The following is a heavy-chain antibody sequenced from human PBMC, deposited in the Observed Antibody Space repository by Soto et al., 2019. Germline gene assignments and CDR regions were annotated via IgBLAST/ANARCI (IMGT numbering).Heavy chain of an antibody. CDR3: XXXTXAISISDH. D-gene: IGHD3-3*01. V-gene: IGHV4-39*01. J-gene: IGHJ4*02. CDR1: GGSISSSSYY. Sequence: QLQLQESGPGLVKPSETLSLTCTVSGGSISSSSYYWGWIRQPPGKGLEWIGSIYYSGSTYYNPSLXXXXXXXXXXXXXXXXXXXXXXXXXXXAVXXXXXXTXAISISDHWGQGTLVTVSS. CDR2: IYYSGST.